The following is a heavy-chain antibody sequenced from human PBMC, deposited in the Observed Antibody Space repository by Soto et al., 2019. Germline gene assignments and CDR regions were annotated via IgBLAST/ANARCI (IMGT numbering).Heavy chain of an antibody. D-gene: IGHD3-10*01. CDR1: GGSISSYY. V-gene: IGHV4-59*01. J-gene: IGHJ5*02. CDR3: ARLSMVRGAIGSRGFDP. CDR2: IYYSGST. Sequence: SETLSLTCTVSGGSISSYYWSWIRQPPGKGLEWIGYIYYSGSTNYNPSLKSRVTISVDTSKNQFSLKLSSVTAADTAVYYCARLSMVRGAIGSRGFDPWGQGTLVTVSS.